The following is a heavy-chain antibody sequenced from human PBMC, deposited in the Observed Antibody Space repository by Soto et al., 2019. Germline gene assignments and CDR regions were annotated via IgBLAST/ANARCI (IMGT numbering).Heavy chain of an antibody. V-gene: IGHV3-23*01. D-gene: IGHD3-16*01. CDR1: GFTFSNYA. CDR2: ISGSGGRS. CDR3: AKAYFVWSSEQPYYFDY. Sequence: EVQLLDSGGGLVQPGGSLRLSCAASGFTFSNYAMTWFRQGPGKGLEWVSGISGSGGRSYYADSVKGRFTISRDNSKSTLYVQMNSLRAEDTAVYYCAKAYFVWSSEQPYYFDYWGQGTLVTGSS. J-gene: IGHJ4*02.